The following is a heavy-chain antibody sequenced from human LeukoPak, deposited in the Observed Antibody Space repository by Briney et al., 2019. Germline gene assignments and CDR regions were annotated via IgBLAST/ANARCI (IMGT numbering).Heavy chain of an antibody. CDR3: ATVAQGVVLY. CDR2: ILYGGGP. Sequence: SETLSLTCTVSGDSFSSSDYFWAWIRQPPGMGLEWMGHILYGGGPNYNPSLKGRLLMSIDTSKNQFSLKLTSVTAADTALYYCATVAQGVVLYWGQGTLITVSS. J-gene: IGHJ4*02. D-gene: IGHD2-15*01. V-gene: IGHV4-30-4*08. CDR1: GDSFSSSDYF.